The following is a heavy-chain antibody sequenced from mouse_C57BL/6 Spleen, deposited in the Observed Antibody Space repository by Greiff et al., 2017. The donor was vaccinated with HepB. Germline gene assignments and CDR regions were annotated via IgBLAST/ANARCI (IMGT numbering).Heavy chain of an antibody. CDR1: GFTFSDYG. CDR2: ISNLAYSI. J-gene: IGHJ3*01. Sequence: EVQLVESGGGLVQPGGSLKLSCAASGFTFSDYGMAWVRQAPRKGPEWVAFISNLAYSIYYADTVTGRFTISRENAKNTLYLEMSSLRSEDTAMYYCARRETAQATWCAYWGQGTLVTVSA. D-gene: IGHD3-2*02. V-gene: IGHV5-15*01. CDR3: ARRETAQATWCAY.